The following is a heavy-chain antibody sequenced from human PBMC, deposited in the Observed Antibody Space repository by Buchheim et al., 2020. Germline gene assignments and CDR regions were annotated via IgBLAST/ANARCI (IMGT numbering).Heavy chain of an antibody. Sequence: QVQLQESGPGLVKPSQTLSLTCTVSGGSISSGGYYWSWIRQHPGKGLEWIGYIYYSGSTYYNPSLKSRVTISVDTSKNQFFLKLSSVTAADTAVYYCARGTDTATVPLGGMDVWGQGTTVTVSS. V-gene: IGHV4-31*03. CDR2: IYYSGST. CDR1: GGSISSGGYY. J-gene: IGHJ6*02. CDR3: ARGTDTATVPLGGMDV. D-gene: IGHD5-18*01.